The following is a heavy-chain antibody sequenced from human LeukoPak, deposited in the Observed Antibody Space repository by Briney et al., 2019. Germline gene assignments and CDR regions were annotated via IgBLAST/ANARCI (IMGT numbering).Heavy chain of an antibody. CDR3: AIQPLGAPFDY. Sequence: SGTLSLTCNVSGGSISNNYWTWIRQPPGKGLEWIGYVYSTGSTNYNPSLKSRVTISVDTSKNQFPLQLASVTAADTAVYYCAIQPLGAPFDYWGQGTLVTVSS. J-gene: IGHJ4*02. D-gene: IGHD1-26*01. CDR1: GGSISNNY. CDR2: VYSTGST. V-gene: IGHV4-59*01.